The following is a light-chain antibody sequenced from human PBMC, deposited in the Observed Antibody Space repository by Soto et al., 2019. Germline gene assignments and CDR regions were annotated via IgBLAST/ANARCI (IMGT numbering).Light chain of an antibody. CDR1: SSNIGSNT. Sequence: QSVLTQPPSASGTPGQRVTISCSGSSSNIGSNTVNWYQQFPGTAPKLLIHSNNQRPSGVPDRFSGSKSGTSASLAISGLQFEDEADYYCAAWDDSLNGLWVFGGGTKLTVL. J-gene: IGLJ3*02. CDR3: AAWDDSLNGLWV. CDR2: SNN. V-gene: IGLV1-44*01.